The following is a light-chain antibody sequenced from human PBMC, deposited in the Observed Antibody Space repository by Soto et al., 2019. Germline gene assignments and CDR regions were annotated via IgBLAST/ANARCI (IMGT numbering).Light chain of an antibody. CDR2: GAS. J-gene: IGKJ1*01. CDR3: QQYNNWPPWT. Sequence: EIVMTQSPATLSVSPGERTTLSCRARQSVSSNLAWYQQKPGQAPRLLIYGASTRATGIPARFSGSGSGTEFTLTISSLQSEDFAVYDCQQYNNWPPWTFGQGTTVEIK. CDR1: QSVSSN. V-gene: IGKV3-15*01.